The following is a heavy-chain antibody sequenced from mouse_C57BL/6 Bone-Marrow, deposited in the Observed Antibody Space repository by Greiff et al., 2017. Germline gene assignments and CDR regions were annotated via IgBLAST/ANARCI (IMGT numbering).Heavy chain of an antibody. J-gene: IGHJ4*01. CDR1: GYTFTDYY. V-gene: IGHV1-26*01. CDR3: ARPGYYGISSYYYAMDY. Sequence: VQLQQSGPELVKPGASVKISCKASGYTFTDYYMNWVKQSHGKSLEWIGDINPNNGGTSYNQKFKGKATLTVDKSSHTAYMVLRSLTSVDFAVYYCARPGYYGISSYYYAMDYWGQGTSVTVAS. D-gene: IGHD1-1*01. CDR2: INPNNGGT.